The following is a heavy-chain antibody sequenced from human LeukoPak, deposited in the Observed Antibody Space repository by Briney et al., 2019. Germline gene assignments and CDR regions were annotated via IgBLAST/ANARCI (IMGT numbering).Heavy chain of an antibody. CDR3: ARGINGPVD. J-gene: IGHJ4*02. CDR2: LNTDGSYT. D-gene: IGHD5-24*01. Sequence: GGSLRLSCAASGFTFNYSWMHWVRQAPGKGLAWVSRLNTDGSYTGYADSVKGRFTISRDNAKNILYLHMNSLRVEDTAVYYCARGINGPVDWGQGTLVTVSS. CDR1: GFTFNYSW. V-gene: IGHV3-74*01.